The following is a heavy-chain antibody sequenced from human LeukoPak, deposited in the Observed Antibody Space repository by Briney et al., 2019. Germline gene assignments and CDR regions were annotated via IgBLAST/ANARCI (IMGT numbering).Heavy chain of an antibody. CDR2: IRSDGKYK. J-gene: IGHJ6*02. D-gene: IGHD4-17*01. Sequence: PGGSLRLSCAASGFTFSTYGMHWVRQAPGKGLEWVTYIRSDGKYKPYADSVKGRFTISRDNSKNTMYLQMNSLRIDDTAVYYCARDIEWVNDYGDYAYWAAGYYYGMDIWGQGTTVTVSS. V-gene: IGHV3-30*02. CDR1: GFTFSTYG. CDR3: ARDIEWVNDYGDYAYWAAGYYYGMDI.